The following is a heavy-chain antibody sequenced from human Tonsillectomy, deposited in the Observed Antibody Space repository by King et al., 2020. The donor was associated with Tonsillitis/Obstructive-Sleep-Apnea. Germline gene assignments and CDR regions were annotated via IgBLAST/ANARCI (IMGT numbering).Heavy chain of an antibody. D-gene: IGHD5-24*01. CDR2: INSDGSST. CDR3: ARLDDYDAFDI. Sequence: VQLVESGGGLVQPGGSLRLSCAASGFTFSSYWMHWVRQAPGKGLVWVSRINSDGSSTTYADSVKGRFTISRDNAKNTLYLQMYSLRADDTAVYSCARLDDYDAFDIWGQGTMVTVSS. J-gene: IGHJ3*02. CDR1: GFTFSSYW. V-gene: IGHV3-74*01.